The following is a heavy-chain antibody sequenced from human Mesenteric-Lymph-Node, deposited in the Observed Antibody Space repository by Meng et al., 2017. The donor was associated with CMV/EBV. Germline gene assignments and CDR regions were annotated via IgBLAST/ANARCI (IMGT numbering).Heavy chain of an antibody. D-gene: IGHD2/OR15-2a*01. CDR2: ISSSGSTI. J-gene: IGHJ4*02. CDR1: GFTFSSYE. Sequence: GESLKISCAASGFTFSSYEMNWVRQAPGKGLEWVSYISSSGSTIYYADSVKGRFTISRDNANNILYLQMNSLRGEDTAVYYCARNRPPDYWGQGTLVTVSS. CDR3: ARNRPPDY. V-gene: IGHV3-48*03.